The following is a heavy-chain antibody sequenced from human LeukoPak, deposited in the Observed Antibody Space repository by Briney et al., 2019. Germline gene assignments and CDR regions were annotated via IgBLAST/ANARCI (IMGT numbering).Heavy chain of an antibody. Sequence: GSVKDSSKASGYTCITYSISCVRPAPGQGVQCMAWMSVYNGNTRYAQKFRSRVTVTKDTSTSTVYMERRSVRSDDTAVYHCARERGYNPGRDAFDIWGQGTMVTVSS. CDR3: ARERGYNPGRDAFDI. CDR2: MSVYNGNT. D-gene: IGHD5-18*01. J-gene: IGHJ3*02. CDR1: GYTCITYS. V-gene: IGHV1-18*01.